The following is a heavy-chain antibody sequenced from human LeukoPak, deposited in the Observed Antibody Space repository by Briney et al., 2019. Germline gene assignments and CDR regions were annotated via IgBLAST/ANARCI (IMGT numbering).Heavy chain of an antibody. J-gene: IGHJ4*02. CDR3: AKDSAFGAYVSDY. CDR2: ITDGGGSS. Sequence: GGSLRLSCAASGFTFSSYAMHWVRQAPGKGLEWVAAITDGGGSSYYADSVKGRFTISRDNSKNTLYLQMNSLRAEDTAVYYGAKDSAFGAYVSDYWGQGTLVTVSS. V-gene: IGHV3-23*01. CDR1: GFTFSSYA. D-gene: IGHD4-17*01.